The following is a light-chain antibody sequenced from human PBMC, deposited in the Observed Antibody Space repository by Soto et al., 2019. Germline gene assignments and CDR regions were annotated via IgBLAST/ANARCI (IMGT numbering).Light chain of an antibody. CDR1: QSISNS. CDR3: QQTFSPPYT. Sequence: DIQMTQSLSSLSASVGDTVTITCRASQSISNSLSWYQQKPGKAPKFLIYVASTLQRGVPSRFSGNGYGTDFTLTISSLQPEDVATYYCQQTFSPPYTFGQGTKLEIK. J-gene: IGKJ2*01. CDR2: VAS. V-gene: IGKV1-39*01.